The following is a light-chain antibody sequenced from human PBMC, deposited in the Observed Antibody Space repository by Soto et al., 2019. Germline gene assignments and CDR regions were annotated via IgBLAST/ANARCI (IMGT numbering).Light chain of an antibody. Sequence: DIQMTQSPSSLSASVGDRVTITCRASQSIISYLNWYQQKPGKAPKLLIYAASSLQSGVPSRFSGSGSGTYFTLTISSLQPEDFATYYCPQSYSTPPLTFGGGTKVEIK. CDR2: AAS. CDR1: QSIISY. CDR3: PQSYSTPPLT. V-gene: IGKV1-39*01. J-gene: IGKJ4*01.